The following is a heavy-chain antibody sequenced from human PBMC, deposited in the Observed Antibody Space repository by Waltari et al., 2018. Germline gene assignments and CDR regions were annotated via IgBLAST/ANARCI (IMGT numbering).Heavy chain of an antibody. CDR3: GTTVRHPNECDC. CDR1: GYTLTELS. D-gene: IGHD4-17*01. Sequence: QVQLVQSGAEVKKPGASVKVSCKVSGYTLTELSMHWVRQAPGKGLEWMGGFDPEDGETINAQKCEGRVTMTEHRSTDTAYMGLSSLGAEDAAVYYYGTTVRHPNECDCWGQGTLVTVSS. V-gene: IGHV1-24*01. J-gene: IGHJ4*02. CDR2: FDPEDGET.